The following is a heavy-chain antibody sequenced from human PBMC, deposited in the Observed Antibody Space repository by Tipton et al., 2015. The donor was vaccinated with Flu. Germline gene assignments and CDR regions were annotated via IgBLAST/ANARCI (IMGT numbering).Heavy chain of an antibody. CDR3: ARLSYYDVDLKNFYFED. CDR2: IYYSGRT. Sequence: TLSLTCTDSGGSISSSSYNWGWIRQPPGKGLEWIGSIYYSGRTYCNPSPKSRVTMSVDTSKNQFSLKLNSVTAADTAVYYCARLSYYDVDLKNFYFEDWGQGTLVTVSS. CDR1: GGSISSSSYN. J-gene: IGHJ4*02. D-gene: IGHD3-10*02. V-gene: IGHV4-39*01.